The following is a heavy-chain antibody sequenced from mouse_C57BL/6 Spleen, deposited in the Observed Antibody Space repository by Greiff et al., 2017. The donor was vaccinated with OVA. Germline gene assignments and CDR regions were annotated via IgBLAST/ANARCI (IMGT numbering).Heavy chain of an antibody. CDR2: ISSGSSTI. Sequence: DVHLVESGGGLVKPGGSLKLSCAASGFTFSDYGMHWVRQAPEKGLEWVAYISSGSSTIYYADTVKGRFTISRDNAKNTLFLQMTSLRSEDTAMYYCARNYYGRGGAMDYWGQGTSVTVSS. V-gene: IGHV5-17*01. D-gene: IGHD1-1*01. J-gene: IGHJ4*01. CDR3: ARNYYGRGGAMDY. CDR1: GFTFSDYG.